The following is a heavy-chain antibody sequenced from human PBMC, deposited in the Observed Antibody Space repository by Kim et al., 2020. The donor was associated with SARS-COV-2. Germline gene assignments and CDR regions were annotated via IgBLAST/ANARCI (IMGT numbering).Heavy chain of an antibody. J-gene: IGHJ4*02. V-gene: IGHV5-51*01. D-gene: IGHD3-10*01. CDR3: AAMVRGGDMGDWVDY. CDR2: IYPGDSDT. CDR1: GYSFTSYW. Sequence: GESLKISCKGSGYSFTSYWIGWVRQMPGKGLEWMGIIYPGDSDTRYSPSFQGQVTISADKSISTAYLQWSSLKASDTAMYYCAAMVRGGDMGDWVDYWGQGTLVTVSS.